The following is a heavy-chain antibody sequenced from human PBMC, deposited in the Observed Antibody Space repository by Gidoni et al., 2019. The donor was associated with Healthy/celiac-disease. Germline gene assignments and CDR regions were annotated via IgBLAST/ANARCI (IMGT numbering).Heavy chain of an antibody. CDR2: INHSGRT. CDR3: ARRPGIAVAPVDY. J-gene: IGHJ4*02. D-gene: IGHD6-19*01. Sequence: QVQLQQWGAGRLKPSETLSLTCAVYGGSFSGYYWSWIRQPPGKGLEWIGEINHSGRTNYNPSLKSRFTISVDTSKYQFSLKLSSVTAADTAVYYCARRPGIAVAPVDYWGQVTLVTVSS. V-gene: IGHV4-34*01. CDR1: GGSFSGYY.